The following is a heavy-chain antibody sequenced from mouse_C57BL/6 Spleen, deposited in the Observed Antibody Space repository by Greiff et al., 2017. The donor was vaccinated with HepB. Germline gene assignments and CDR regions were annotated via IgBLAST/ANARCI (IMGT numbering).Heavy chain of an antibody. D-gene: IGHD3-3*01. CDR2: ISSGSSTI. Sequence: EVQVVESGGGLVKPGGSLKLSCAASGFTFSDYGMHWVRQAPEKGLEWVAYISSGSSTIYYADTVKGRFTISRDNAKNTLFLQMTSLRSEDTAMYYCARPGGRGYFDYWGQGTTLTVSS. CDR1: GFTFSDYG. CDR3: ARPGGRGYFDY. V-gene: IGHV5-17*01. J-gene: IGHJ2*01.